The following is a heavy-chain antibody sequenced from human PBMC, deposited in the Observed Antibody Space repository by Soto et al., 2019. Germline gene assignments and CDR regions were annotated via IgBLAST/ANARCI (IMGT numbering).Heavy chain of an antibody. CDR1: GFTFSSYA. J-gene: IGHJ4*02. CDR3: AKHSEWLSILPPAFDY. V-gene: IGHV3-23*01. D-gene: IGHD3-3*01. Sequence: PGGSLRLSCAASGFTFSSYAMSWVRQAPGKGLEWVSAISGSGGSTYYADSVKGRFTISRDNSKNTLYLQMNSLRAEDTAVYYCAKHSEWLSILPPAFDYWGQGTRVTVSS. CDR2: ISGSGGST.